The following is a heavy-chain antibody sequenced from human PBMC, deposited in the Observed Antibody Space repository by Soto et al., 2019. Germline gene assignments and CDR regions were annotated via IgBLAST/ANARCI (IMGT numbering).Heavy chain of an antibody. CDR1: GFTFSSYG. CDR3: AKEGPRYRSAPYYFDY. V-gene: IGHV3-30*18. Sequence: QVQLVESGGGVVQPGRSLRLSCAASGFTFSSYGMHWVRQAPGKGLEWVAVISYDGSNKYYADSVKGRFTISRDKSKKTVYVRMNGLRAEDTAVYYCAKEGPRYRSAPYYFDYWGQVTLFTVSS. D-gene: IGHD6-25*01. J-gene: IGHJ4*02. CDR2: ISYDGSNK.